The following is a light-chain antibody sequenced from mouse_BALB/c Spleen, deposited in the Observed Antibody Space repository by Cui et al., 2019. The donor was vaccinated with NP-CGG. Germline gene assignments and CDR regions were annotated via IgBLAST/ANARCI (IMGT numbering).Light chain of an antibody. Sequence: QFVVTQDSALTTSPGETVTLTCRSSTGAVTTSNYANWVQEKPDHLFTGLIGGTNNRAPGIPARFSGSLIGDKAALTITGAQTEDEAIYFCALWYSNHWVFGGGTKLTVL. J-gene: IGLJ1*01. V-gene: IGLV1*01. CDR1: TGAVTTSNY. CDR2: GTN. CDR3: ALWYSNHWV.